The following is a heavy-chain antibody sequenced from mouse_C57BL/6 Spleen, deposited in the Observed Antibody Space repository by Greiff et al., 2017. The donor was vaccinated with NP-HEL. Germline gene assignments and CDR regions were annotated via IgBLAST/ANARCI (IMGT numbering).Heavy chain of an antibody. D-gene: IGHD4-1*02. CDR1: GYTFTSYW. Sequence: QVQLQQPGAELVKPGASVKLSCKASGYTFTSYWMQWVKQRPGQGLEWIGEIDPSDSYTNYNQKFKGKATLTVDTASSTAYMQLSSLTSEDSAVYYCARPNWDGDYWGQGTTLTVSS. J-gene: IGHJ2*01. CDR3: ARPNWDGDY. V-gene: IGHV1-50*01. CDR2: IDPSDSYT.